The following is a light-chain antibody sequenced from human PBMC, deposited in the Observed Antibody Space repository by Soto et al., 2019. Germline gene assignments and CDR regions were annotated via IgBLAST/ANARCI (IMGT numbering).Light chain of an antibody. CDR1: QSLLHSYGNNY. V-gene: IGKV2-28*01. Sequence: DLVMTQSPLSLPVTPGEPASISCRSTQSLLHSYGNNYLDWYLQKPGQSPQLLIYLGSNRSSGVPDRFSGSGSGTDFTLKISRVEAEDVGVYYCMQALQSPRTFGQGTKVEIK. CDR2: LGS. CDR3: MQALQSPRT. J-gene: IGKJ1*01.